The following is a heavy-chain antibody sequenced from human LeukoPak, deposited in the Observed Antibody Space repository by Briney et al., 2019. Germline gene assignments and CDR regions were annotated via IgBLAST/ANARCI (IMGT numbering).Heavy chain of an antibody. Sequence: GASVKVSCKASVYTFSIYSINGVRQAPGQGLEWMGWISTYNGNTNYALKLQGRVTMTTDTSTSTAYMELRSLRSDDTAVYYCAKDRWRDGSSSFDNWGQGTLVTVSS. CDR1: VYTFSIYS. V-gene: IGHV1-18*01. CDR2: ISTYNGNT. CDR3: AKDRWRDGSSSFDN. J-gene: IGHJ4*02. D-gene: IGHD6-6*01.